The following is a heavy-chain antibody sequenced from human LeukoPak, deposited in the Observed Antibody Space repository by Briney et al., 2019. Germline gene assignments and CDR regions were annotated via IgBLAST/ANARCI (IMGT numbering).Heavy chain of an antibody. V-gene: IGHV7-4-1*02. CDR2: INTNTGNP. Sequence: ASVKVSCKASGYTFTSYAMNWVRQAPGQGLEWMGWINTNTGNPTYAQGFTGRFVFSLDTSVSTAYLQISSLKAEDTAVYYCARIFDSSGWYDLFDYWGQGTLVTVSS. J-gene: IGHJ4*02. CDR1: GYTFTSYA. D-gene: IGHD6-19*01. CDR3: ARIFDSSGWYDLFDY.